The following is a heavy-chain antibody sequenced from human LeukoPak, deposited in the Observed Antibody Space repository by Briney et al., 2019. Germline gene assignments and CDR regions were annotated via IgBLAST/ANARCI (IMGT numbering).Heavy chain of an antibody. CDR3: ARDQTQAGPTTVDF. CDR1: GFTFSNSW. Sequence: QPGGSLRLSCVASGFTFSNSWMHWVRQAPGKGLLWVSRINTDGTNIKYADSVEGRFTTSRDNAKNTLYLQMNTLRAEDTAVYYCARDQTQAGPTTVDFWGQGTLVTVSS. J-gene: IGHJ4*02. V-gene: IGHV3-74*03. D-gene: IGHD1-14*01. CDR2: INTDGTNI.